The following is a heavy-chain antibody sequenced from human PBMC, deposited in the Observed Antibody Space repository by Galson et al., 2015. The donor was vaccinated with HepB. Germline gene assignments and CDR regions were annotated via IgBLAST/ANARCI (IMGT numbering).Heavy chain of an antibody. CDR3: ARDSEGIGSYWYFDL. Sequence: SLRLSCAASGFTFSSYGMHWVRQAPGKGLEWVAVIWYDGSNKYYADSVKGRFTVSRDNSKNTLYLQMNSLRADDTAVYYCARDSEGIGSYWYFDLWGRGTLVTVSS. V-gene: IGHV3-33*01. D-gene: IGHD2-15*01. J-gene: IGHJ2*01. CDR2: IWYDGSNK. CDR1: GFTFSSYG.